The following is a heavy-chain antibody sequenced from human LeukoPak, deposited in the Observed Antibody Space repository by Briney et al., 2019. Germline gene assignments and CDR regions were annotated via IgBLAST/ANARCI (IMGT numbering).Heavy chain of an antibody. CDR3: ATLVVPAASYYYGMDV. V-gene: IGHV1-58*01. Sequence: SVKVSCKASGFTFTSSAVQWVRQARGQRLEWIGWIVVGSGNTNYAQKFQERVTITRDMSTSTAYMELSSLRSEDTAVYYCATLVVPAASYYYGMDVWGQGTTVTVSS. CDR2: IVVGSGNT. CDR1: GFTFTSSA. D-gene: IGHD2-2*01. J-gene: IGHJ6*02.